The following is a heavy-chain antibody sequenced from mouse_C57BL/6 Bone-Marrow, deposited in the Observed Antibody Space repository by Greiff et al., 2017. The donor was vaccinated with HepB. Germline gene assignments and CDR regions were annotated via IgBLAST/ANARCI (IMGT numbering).Heavy chain of an antibody. CDR1: GYSFTGYY. CDR2: INPSTGGT. V-gene: IGHV1-42*01. D-gene: IGHD3-2*02. J-gene: IGHJ4*01. Sequence: VQLKQSGPELVKPGASVKISCKASGYSFTGYYMNWVKQSPEKSLEWIGEINPSTGGTTYNQKFKAKATLTVDKSSSTAYMQLKSLTSEDSAVYYCAREDSSGLYAMDYWGQGTSVTVSS. CDR3: AREDSSGLYAMDY.